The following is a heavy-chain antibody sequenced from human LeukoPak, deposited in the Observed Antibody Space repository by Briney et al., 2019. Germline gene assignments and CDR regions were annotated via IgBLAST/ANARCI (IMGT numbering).Heavy chain of an antibody. CDR2: IYYSGST. D-gene: IGHD3-9*01. Sequence: GSLRLSCAASGFTFSSYSMNWVRQAPGKGLEWIGSIYYSGSTYYNPSLKSRVTISVDTSKNQFSLKLSSVTAADTAVYYCARKDDGLRYFDWLSYTDYYFDYWGQGTLVTVSS. CDR3: ARKDDGLRYFDWLSYTDYYFDY. CDR1: GFTFSSYS. V-gene: IGHV4-59*05. J-gene: IGHJ4*02.